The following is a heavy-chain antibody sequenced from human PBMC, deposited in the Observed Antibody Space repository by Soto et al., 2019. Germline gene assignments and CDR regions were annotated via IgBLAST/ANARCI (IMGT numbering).Heavy chain of an antibody. Sequence: ASVKVSCKASGGSFSSYTISWVRQAPGQGLEWMGRIIPTLGIANYAQKFQGRVTITADKSTSTAYMELSSLRSEDTAVYYCARTSTVARTSPYGMDVWGQGTTVTVSS. J-gene: IGHJ6*02. V-gene: IGHV1-69*02. CDR1: GGSFSSYT. CDR2: IIPTLGIA. CDR3: ARTSTVARTSPYGMDV. D-gene: IGHD6-19*01.